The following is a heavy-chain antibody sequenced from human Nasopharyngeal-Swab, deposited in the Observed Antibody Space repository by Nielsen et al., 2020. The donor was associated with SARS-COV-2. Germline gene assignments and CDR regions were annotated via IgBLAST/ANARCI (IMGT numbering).Heavy chain of an antibody. CDR1: GGSVSTSTYF. J-gene: IGHJ4*02. CDR2: VNYSGST. CDR3: ARGYGSFPYYFDH. V-gene: IGHV4-39*01. D-gene: IGHD1-26*01. Sequence: SETLSLTCPGSGGSVSTSTYFWGWIRQPPGKGLEWIGTVNYSGSTYYNPSLKSRVTISVDTSKNQFSLKLNSVTATDTAVYYCARGYGSFPYYFDHWGQGTLVTVSS.